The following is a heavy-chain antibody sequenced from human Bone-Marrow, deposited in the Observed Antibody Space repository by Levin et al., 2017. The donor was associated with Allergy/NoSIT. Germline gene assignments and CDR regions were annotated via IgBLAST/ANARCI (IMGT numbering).Heavy chain of an antibody. D-gene: IGHD3-9*01. V-gene: IGHV4-59*01. Sequence: SETLSLTCTVSGGSISSYYWSWIRQPPGKGLEWIGYIYYSGSTNYNPSLKSRVTISVDTSKNQFSLKLSSVTAADTAVYYCARDGASYYDILTGYYRTAAFDIWGQGTMVTVSS. J-gene: IGHJ3*02. CDR2: IYYSGST. CDR1: GGSISSYY. CDR3: ARDGASYYDILTGYYRTAAFDI.